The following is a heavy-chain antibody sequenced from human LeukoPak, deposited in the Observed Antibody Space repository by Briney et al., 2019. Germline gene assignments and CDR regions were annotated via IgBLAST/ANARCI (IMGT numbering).Heavy chain of an antibody. CDR1: GGSISSSSYY. D-gene: IGHD1-26*01. Sequence: SETLSLTCTVSGGSISSSSYYWGWIRQPPGKGLEWIGSIYYSGSTYYNPSLKSRVTISVDTSKNQFSLKLSSVTAADTAVYYCARAVRNYLDGASSYFDYWGQGTLVTVSS. CDR2: IYYSGST. J-gene: IGHJ4*02. CDR3: ARAVRNYLDGASSYFDY. V-gene: IGHV4-39*07.